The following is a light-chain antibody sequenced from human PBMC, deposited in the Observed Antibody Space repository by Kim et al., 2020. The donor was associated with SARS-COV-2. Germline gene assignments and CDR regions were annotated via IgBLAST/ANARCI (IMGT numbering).Light chain of an antibody. V-gene: IGKV1-27*01. CDR2: AAS. J-gene: IGKJ1*01. CDR3: QKCDSAPWT. CDR1: QDISNY. Sequence: ASIGDRVTITCRASQDISNYLAWFQLKPGKAPKLLIYAASALQPGVPSRFSGSGSGTDFTLTVTSLQPEDVATYYCQKCDSAPWTFGQGTKVDIK.